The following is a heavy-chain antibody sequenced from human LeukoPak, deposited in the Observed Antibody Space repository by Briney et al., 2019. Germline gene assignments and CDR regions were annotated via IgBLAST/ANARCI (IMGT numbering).Heavy chain of an antibody. D-gene: IGHD3-9*01. CDR3: LTGYNHAVDWFDP. CDR2: ISGSGGST. V-gene: IGHV3-23*01. CDR1: GFTFSSYG. J-gene: IGHJ5*02. Sequence: GSLRLSCAASGFTFSSYGMSWVRQAPGKGLEWVSAISGSGGSTYYADSVKGRFTISRDNSKNTLYLQMNSLRAEDTAVYYCLTGYNHAVDWFDPWGQGTLATVSS.